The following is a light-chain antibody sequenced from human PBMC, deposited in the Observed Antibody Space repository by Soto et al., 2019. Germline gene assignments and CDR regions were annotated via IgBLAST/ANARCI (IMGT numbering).Light chain of an antibody. CDR3: QQSFSNPTT. Sequence: DIQMTQSPSSLSASVGDRVTITCRASQTISSFLNWYQQKPGKAPKLLIHAASGLQSGVPSRFSGSGSGTDFSLTISSLQPEDFAIYYCQQSFSNPTTFGGGTKVEVK. J-gene: IGKJ4*01. CDR1: QTISSF. V-gene: IGKV1-39*01. CDR2: AAS.